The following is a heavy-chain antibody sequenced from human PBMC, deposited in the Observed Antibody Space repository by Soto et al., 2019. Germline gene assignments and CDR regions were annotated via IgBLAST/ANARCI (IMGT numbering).Heavy chain of an antibody. CDR3: ARDRSSSWYAHSAEYFQH. CDR1: GYTFTSYG. J-gene: IGHJ1*01. D-gene: IGHD6-13*01. CDR2: ISTYNGNT. V-gene: IGHV1-18*01. Sequence: QVQLVQSGAEVKKPGASVKVSCKASGYTFTSYGISWVRQAPGQGLEWMGWISTYNGNTNYAQKLQGRVTMTTDTSTSTAYMELRSLRSDDTAVYYCARDRSSSWYAHSAEYFQHWGQGTLVTVSS.